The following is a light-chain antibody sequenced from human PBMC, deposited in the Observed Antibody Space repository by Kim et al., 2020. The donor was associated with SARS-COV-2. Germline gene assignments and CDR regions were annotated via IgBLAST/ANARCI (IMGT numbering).Light chain of an antibody. J-gene: IGLJ1*01. Sequence: GQRVTISCSGSSSNIGSNTVNWYQQVPGTAPKLLIYSNNQRPSGVPDRFSGSKSGTSASLAIGGLQSEDEADYYCAAWDDSLNIYVFGSGTKVTVL. CDR3: AAWDDSLNIYV. V-gene: IGLV1-44*01. CDR2: SNN. CDR1: SSNIGSNT.